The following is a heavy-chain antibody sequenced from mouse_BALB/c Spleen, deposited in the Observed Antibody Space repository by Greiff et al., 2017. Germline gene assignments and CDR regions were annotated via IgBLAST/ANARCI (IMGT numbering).Heavy chain of an antibody. J-gene: IGHJ4*01. Sequence: EVQLVESGGGLVKPGGSLKLSCAASGFTFSSYTMSWVRQTPEKRLEWVATISSGGIYTYYPDSVKGRFTISRDNAKNTLYLQMSSLKSEDTAMYYCTRDPGAMDYWGQGTSVTVSS. V-gene: IGHV5-6-4*01. CDR3: TRDPGAMDY. CDR1: GFTFSSYT. CDR2: ISSGGIYT.